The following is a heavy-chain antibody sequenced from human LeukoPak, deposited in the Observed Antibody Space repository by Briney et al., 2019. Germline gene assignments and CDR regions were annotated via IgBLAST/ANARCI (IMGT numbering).Heavy chain of an antibody. J-gene: IGHJ5*02. CDR1: GGSISSYY. V-gene: IGHV4-59*01. CDR3: ARARLTGYNINWFDP. Sequence: PSETLSLTCTVSGGSISSYYWSWIRQPPGKGLEWMGYIYYSGSTNYNPSLKSRVTISVDTSKNQFSLKLSSVTAADTAVYYCARARLTGYNINWFDPWGQGTLVTVSS. CDR2: IYYSGST. D-gene: IGHD3-9*01.